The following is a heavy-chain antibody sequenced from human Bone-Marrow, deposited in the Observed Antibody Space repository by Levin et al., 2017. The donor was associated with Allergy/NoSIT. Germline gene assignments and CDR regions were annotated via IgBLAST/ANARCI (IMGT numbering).Heavy chain of an antibody. J-gene: IGHJ6*02. CDR1: GFTLSPYA. D-gene: IGHD5-24*01. V-gene: IGHV3-30-3*01. CDR2: ISYDGGNK. Sequence: GGSLRLSCAASGFTLSPYALHWVRQAQGKGLEWVAVISYDGGNKDYADSVKGRFTISRDNSKNTLYLQMNSLRPEDTAVYHCAREGAPVGYIFGMDVWGQGTTVIVSS. CDR3: AREGAPVGYIFGMDV.